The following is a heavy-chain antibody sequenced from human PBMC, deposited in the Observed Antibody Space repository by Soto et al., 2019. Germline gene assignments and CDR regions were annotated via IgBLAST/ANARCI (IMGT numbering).Heavy chain of an antibody. J-gene: IGHJ4*01. V-gene: IGHV3-11*06. Sequence: GGSLRLSCAASGFTFSDYYMSWIRQAPGKGLEWLAYITIRTGNILYADSVRGRFTISADNAENSVFLQMNSLRDEDTAVYFCVRDRDLYRDMVHADLWGQGTLVTVSS. CDR2: ITIRTGNI. CDR1: GFTFSDYY. CDR3: VRDRDLYRDMVHADL. D-gene: IGHD1-26*01.